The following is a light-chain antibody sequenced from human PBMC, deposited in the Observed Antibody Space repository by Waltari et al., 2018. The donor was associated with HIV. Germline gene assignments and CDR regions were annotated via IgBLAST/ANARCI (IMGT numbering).Light chain of an antibody. CDR1: QGGSRY. J-gene: IGKJ1*01. CDR2: AAS. V-gene: IGKV1-9*01. Sequence: DIQLTQSPSFLSASVGDRVTITCRASQGGSRYLAWYQEKPGKAPKLLIYAASTLHTGVPARFSGSGSGTEFTLTISSLQPEDFATYYCQQYTSYLWTFGQGTKVEIK. CDR3: QQYTSYLWT.